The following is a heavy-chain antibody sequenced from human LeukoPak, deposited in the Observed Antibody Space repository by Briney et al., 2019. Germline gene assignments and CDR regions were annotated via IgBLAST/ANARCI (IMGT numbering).Heavy chain of an antibody. CDR2: IYYNGST. CDR3: ARDKGRQLVRWFDP. D-gene: IGHD6-6*01. Sequence: SETLSLTCTVSGGSISSSSYYWGWIRQPPGKGLEWIGSIYYNGSTYYNPSLKSRVTISVDTSKNQFSLKLSSVTAADTAVYYCARDKGRQLVRWFDPWGQGTLVTVSS. J-gene: IGHJ5*02. V-gene: IGHV4-39*07. CDR1: GGSISSSSYY.